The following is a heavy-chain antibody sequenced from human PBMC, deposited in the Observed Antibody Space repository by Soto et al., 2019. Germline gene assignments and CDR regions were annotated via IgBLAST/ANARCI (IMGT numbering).Heavy chain of an antibody. J-gene: IGHJ4*02. D-gene: IGHD6-13*01. CDR1: RYSFTDYW. CDR2: IYPGDSDT. CDR3: ASHTNSWYYFDH. V-gene: IGHV5-51*01. Sequence: EVQLVQCGAEVKKPGESLKISCKAFRYSFTDYWIGWVRQMPGKGLEWMGFIYPGDSDTRYSPSFQGQVTISADKSISTSYLQWSSLKASDSAIYFCASHTNSWYYFDHWGQGTVVTVSS.